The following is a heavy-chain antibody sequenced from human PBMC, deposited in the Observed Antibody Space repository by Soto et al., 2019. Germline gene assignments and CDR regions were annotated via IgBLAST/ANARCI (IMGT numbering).Heavy chain of an antibody. D-gene: IGHD6-13*01. CDR1: GYTFTSYY. Sequence: QVQLVQSGAEVKKPGASVKVSCKASGYTFTSYYMHWVRQAPGQGLEWMGVINPSAGTTSYAQKFQGRVTMTRDTSTSTVYMELSSLRSEDTAVYYCARDLDPKIAAAGQQDYAMDVWGQGTTVTVSS. V-gene: IGHV1-46*01. J-gene: IGHJ6*02. CDR2: INPSAGTT. CDR3: ARDLDPKIAAAGQQDYAMDV.